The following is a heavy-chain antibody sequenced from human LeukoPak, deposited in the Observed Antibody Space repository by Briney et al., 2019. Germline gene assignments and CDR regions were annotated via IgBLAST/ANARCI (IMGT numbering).Heavy chain of an antibody. CDR3: ARLTGVDTPGYNWFDP. D-gene: IGHD1-1*01. CDR1: GGSFSSYY. V-gene: IGHV4-59*01. CDR2: IYYSGSA. Sequence: SETLSLTCAVYGGSFSSYYWSWIRQPPGKGLEWIAYIYYSGSANYNPSLKSRVTISVDTSKNQFSLKLRSVTAADTAAYYCARLTGVDTPGYNWFDPWGQGILVTVSS. J-gene: IGHJ5*02.